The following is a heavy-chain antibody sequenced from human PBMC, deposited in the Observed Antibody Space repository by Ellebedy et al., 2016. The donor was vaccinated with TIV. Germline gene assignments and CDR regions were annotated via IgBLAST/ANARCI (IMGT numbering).Heavy chain of an antibody. V-gene: IGHV3-53*01. CDR2: IYSGGNT. CDR1: GFTFSSYA. CDR3: AREVYSSTWYDC. D-gene: IGHD4-11*01. J-gene: IGHJ5*01. Sequence: GESLKISCAASGFTFSSYAMSWVRQAPGKGLEWVSVIYSGGNTYYADSVKGRFTISRDNSKNTVYLQMNSLRAEDTAVYYCAREVYSSTWYDCWGQGTLVTVSS.